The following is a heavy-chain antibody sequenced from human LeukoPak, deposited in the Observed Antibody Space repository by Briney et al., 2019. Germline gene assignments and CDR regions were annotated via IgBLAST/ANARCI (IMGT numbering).Heavy chain of an antibody. CDR3: TRKQSGIAVAGPLDY. CDR1: GFTFSSYS. CDR2: IRSKAYGETT. V-gene: IGHV3-49*04. J-gene: IGHJ4*02. Sequence: GGSLRLSCAASGFTFSSYSMNWVRQAPGKGLEWVSFIRSKAYGETTEYAASVKGRFTISRDDSKSIAYLQMNSLKTEDTAVYFCTRKQSGIAVAGPLDYWGQGTLVTVSS. D-gene: IGHD6-19*01.